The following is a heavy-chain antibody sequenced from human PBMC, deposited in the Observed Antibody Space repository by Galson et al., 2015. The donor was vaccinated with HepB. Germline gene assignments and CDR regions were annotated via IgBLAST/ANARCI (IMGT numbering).Heavy chain of an antibody. Sequence: SVKVSCKASGGTFSSYAISWVRQAPGQGLEWMGRITPILGIANYAQKFQGRVTITADKSTSTAYMELSSLRSEDTAVYYCAAGEGPPNDAFDIWGQGTMVTVSS. V-gene: IGHV1-69*04. J-gene: IGHJ3*02. CDR2: ITPILGIA. CDR1: GGTFSSYA. D-gene: IGHD3-10*01. CDR3: AAGEGPPNDAFDI.